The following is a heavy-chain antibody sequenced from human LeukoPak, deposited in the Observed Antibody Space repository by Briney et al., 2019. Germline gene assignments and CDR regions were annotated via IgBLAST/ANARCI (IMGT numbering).Heavy chain of an antibody. Sequence: GGSLRLSCAASGFTFSSYGMHWVRQAPGKGLEWVANIKQDGSEKYYMDSVKGRLTISRDNAKNSLYLQVNSLRAEDTAVYFCARITIQHYYYYMDVWGKGTTVTVSS. CDR3: ARITIQHYYYYMDV. CDR1: GFTFSSYG. D-gene: IGHD5-18*01. V-gene: IGHV3-7*01. CDR2: IKQDGSEK. J-gene: IGHJ6*03.